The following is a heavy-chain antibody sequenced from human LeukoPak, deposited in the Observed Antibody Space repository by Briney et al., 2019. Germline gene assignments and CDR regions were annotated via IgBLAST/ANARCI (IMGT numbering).Heavy chain of an antibody. CDR3: ARLTRQGRAFDI. Sequence: ASVKVSCKASGYTFSDYYMNWVRQAPGQGLEWMGWINPNSGGTNYAQKFQGRVTMTRDTPISTAYMELSRLRSDDTAVYYCARLTRQGRAFDIWGQGTMVTVSS. D-gene: IGHD3-10*01. J-gene: IGHJ3*02. CDR2: INPNSGGT. V-gene: IGHV1-2*02. CDR1: GYTFSDYY.